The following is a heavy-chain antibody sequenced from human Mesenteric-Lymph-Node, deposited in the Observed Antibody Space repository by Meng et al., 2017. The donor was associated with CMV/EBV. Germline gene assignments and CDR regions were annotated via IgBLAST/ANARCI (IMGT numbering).Heavy chain of an antibody. CDR1: GFTFSDYY. V-gene: IGHV3-11*06. J-gene: IGHJ4*02. CDR3: ARLRASAGTSLDY. Sequence: GESLKISCAASGFTFSDYYMSWIRQAPGKGLEWVSSISGSSLYISYADSVKGRFAISRDNAENSLHLQMNSLRAEDTAVYYCARLRASAGTSLDYWGQGTLVTVSS. CDR2: ISGSSLYI. D-gene: IGHD6-13*01.